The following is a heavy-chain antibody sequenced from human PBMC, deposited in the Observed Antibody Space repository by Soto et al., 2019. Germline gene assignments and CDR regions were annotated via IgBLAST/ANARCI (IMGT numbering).Heavy chain of an antibody. J-gene: IGHJ4*02. CDR2: IYYSGST. CDR1: GGSVSSGSYY. V-gene: IGHV4-61*01. Sequence: SETLSLTCTVSGGSVSSGSYYWSWIRQPPGKGLEWIGYIYYSGSTNYNPSLKSRVTISVDTSKNQFSLKLSSVTAADTAVYYCERLIDYFDYWGQGTLVTVSS. CDR3: ERLIDYFDY.